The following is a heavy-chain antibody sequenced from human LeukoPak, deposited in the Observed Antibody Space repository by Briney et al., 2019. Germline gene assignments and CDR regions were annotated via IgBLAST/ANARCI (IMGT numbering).Heavy chain of an antibody. CDR3: ARTCSSSSCYMVH. D-gene: IGHD2-2*02. V-gene: IGHV1-2*02. CDR1: GFTFTDHY. J-gene: IGHJ4*02. CDR2: IGPHSTFT. Sequence: GASVKVSCKSSGFTFTDHYIHWVRQGPGQGLEWMGYIGPHSTFTSSPQEFQGRVTMTRDASTSTAYMELRSLRSDDTALYYCARTCSSSSCYMVHWGQGTLVTVSS.